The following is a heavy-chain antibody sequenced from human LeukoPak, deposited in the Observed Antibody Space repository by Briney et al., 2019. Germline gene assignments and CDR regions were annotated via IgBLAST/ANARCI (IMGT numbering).Heavy chain of an antibody. CDR3: ARPSITGTNALDY. Sequence: ASVKVSCKASGYTFTGYHMYWVRQAPGQRLEWMGWINPNSGGTNYAQKFQGRVSVTRDTSISTAYMELSRLRSDDTAVYYCARPSITGTNALDYWGQGTLVTVSS. J-gene: IGHJ4*02. CDR1: GYTFTGYH. D-gene: IGHD1-20*01. V-gene: IGHV1-2*02. CDR2: INPNSGGT.